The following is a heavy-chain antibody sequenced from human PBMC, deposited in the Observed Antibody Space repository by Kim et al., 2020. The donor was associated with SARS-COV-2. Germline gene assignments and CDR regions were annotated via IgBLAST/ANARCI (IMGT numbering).Heavy chain of an antibody. J-gene: IGHJ4*02. CDR2: IYYSGST. Sequence: SETLSLTCTVSGGSISSSSYYWGWIRQPPGKGLEWIGSIYYSGSTYYNPSLKSRVTISVDTSKNQFSLKLSSVTAADTAVYYCARFERYFDGGGGGYYFDYWGQGTLVTVSS. V-gene: IGHV4-39*01. CDR3: ARFERYFDGGGGGYYFDY. D-gene: IGHD3-9*01. CDR1: GGSISSSSYY.